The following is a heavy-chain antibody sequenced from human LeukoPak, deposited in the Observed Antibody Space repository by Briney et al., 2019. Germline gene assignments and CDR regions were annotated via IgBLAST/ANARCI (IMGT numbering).Heavy chain of an antibody. D-gene: IGHD3-22*01. CDR1: GGSISSYY. CDR2: IYYSGST. Sequence: SETLSLTCTVSGGSISSYYWSWIRQPPGKGLEWIGYIYYSGSTNYNPSLKSRVTISVDTSKNQFSLKLSSVTAADTAVYYCARFSPYYYDSSGKPHFDYWGQGTLVTVSS. CDR3: ARFSPYYYDSSGKPHFDY. V-gene: IGHV4-59*01. J-gene: IGHJ4*02.